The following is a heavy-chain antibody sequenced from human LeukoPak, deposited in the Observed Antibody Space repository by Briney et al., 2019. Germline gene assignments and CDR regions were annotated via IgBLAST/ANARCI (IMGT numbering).Heavy chain of an antibody. D-gene: IGHD5-24*01. CDR1: GFTVSTNY. Sequence: GGSLRLSCAASGFTVSTNYMNWVRQAPGKGLEWVSILYSGSSTYYADSVEGRFTISRESSKNTLFLQMNDLRAEDTAVYYCARVGDNFHWYLDLWGRGTLVTVSS. CDR3: ARVGDNFHWYLDL. V-gene: IGHV3-53*01. CDR2: LYSGSST. J-gene: IGHJ2*01.